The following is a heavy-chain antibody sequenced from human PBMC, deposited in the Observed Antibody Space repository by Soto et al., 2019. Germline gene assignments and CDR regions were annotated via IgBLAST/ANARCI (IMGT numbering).Heavy chain of an antibody. CDR2: IKQDGSEK. Sequence: EVQLVESGGGLVQPGGSLRLSCAASGFTFSSYWMTWVRQAPGKGLEWVANIKQDGSEKYYVDSVKGRFTISRDNARNSLYLQRNSLRAEDTAVYYCATHPYSSGWSCWGQGTLVTVSS. D-gene: IGHD6-13*01. V-gene: IGHV3-7*02. J-gene: IGHJ4*02. CDR1: GFTFSSYW. CDR3: ATHPYSSGWSC.